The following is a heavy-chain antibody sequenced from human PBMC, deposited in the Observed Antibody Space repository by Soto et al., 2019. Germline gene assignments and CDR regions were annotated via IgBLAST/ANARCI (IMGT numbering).Heavy chain of an antibody. Sequence: GGSLRLSCAASGFTFSSYSMNWVRQAPGKGLEWVSSISSSSSYIYYADSVKGRFTISRDNAKNSLYLQMNSLRAEDTAVYYCARAELGIDAFDIWGQGTMVTVS. D-gene: IGHD7-27*01. CDR3: ARAELGIDAFDI. J-gene: IGHJ3*02. CDR2: ISSSSSYI. CDR1: GFTFSSYS. V-gene: IGHV3-21*01.